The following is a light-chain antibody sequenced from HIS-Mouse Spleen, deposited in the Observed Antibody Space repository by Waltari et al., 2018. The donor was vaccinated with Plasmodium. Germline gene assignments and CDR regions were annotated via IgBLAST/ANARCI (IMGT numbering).Light chain of an antibody. V-gene: IGKV3-15*01. Sequence: EIVMTQSPAPLSVSPGESATLSCRASQSVSSNLSWYQHKPGQAPRLLIYGASTRATGIPARFSGSGSGTEFTLTISSLQSEDFAVYYCQQYNNWSFTFGPGTKVDIK. CDR1: QSVSSN. CDR3: QQYNNWSFT. CDR2: GAS. J-gene: IGKJ3*01.